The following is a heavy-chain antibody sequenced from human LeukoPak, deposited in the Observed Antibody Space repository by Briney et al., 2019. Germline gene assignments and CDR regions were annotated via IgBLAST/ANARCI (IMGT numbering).Heavy chain of an antibody. J-gene: IGHJ4*02. CDR3: ARARTQLPPSDY. CDR2: IYYSGST. Sequence: SETLSLTCTVSGGSISSGDYYWSWIRQPPGKGLEWIGYIYYSGSTYYNPSLKSRVTISVDTSKNQFSLKLSSVTAADTAVYYCARARTQLPPSDYWGQGTLATVSS. V-gene: IGHV4-30-4*01. CDR1: GGSISSGDYY. D-gene: IGHD2-2*01.